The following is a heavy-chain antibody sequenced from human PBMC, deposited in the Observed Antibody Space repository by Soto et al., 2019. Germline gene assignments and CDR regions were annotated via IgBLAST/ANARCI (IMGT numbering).Heavy chain of an antibody. Sequence: ASVKVSCKASGYKFSSYAIQWVRQAPGQRLEWMGWINVGNGNTKYSQKFQDRVTIIRDTSADTAYMEVSSLRSEDTAVYYCARDYGGYYYGMDVWGQGTTVTVSS. V-gene: IGHV1-3*01. CDR3: ARDYGGYYYGMDV. CDR2: INVGNGNT. J-gene: IGHJ6*02. D-gene: IGHD3-10*01. CDR1: GYKFSSYA.